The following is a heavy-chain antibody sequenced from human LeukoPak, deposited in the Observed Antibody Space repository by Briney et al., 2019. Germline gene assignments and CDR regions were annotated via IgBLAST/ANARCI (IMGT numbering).Heavy chain of an antibody. CDR3: ARDPWYSSSWPHDF. D-gene: IGHD6-13*01. J-gene: IGHJ4*02. Sequence: SETLSLTCTVSGGSLSSRSYYWGWIRQPPGKGLEWIGSIFYTGSAYYNPSLKSRVTISVDTSKNQFSLKLTSVTAADTAVYYCARDPWYSSSWPHDFWGQGTLVTVSS. CDR1: GGSLSSRSYY. V-gene: IGHV4-39*07. CDR2: IFYTGSA.